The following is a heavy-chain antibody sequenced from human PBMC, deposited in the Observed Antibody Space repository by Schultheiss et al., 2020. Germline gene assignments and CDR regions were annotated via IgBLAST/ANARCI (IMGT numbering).Heavy chain of an antibody. CDR1: GYTFTGYY. V-gene: IGHV1-8*02. CDR3: ARVGYCSGGSCYSAEVDWFDP. D-gene: IGHD2-15*01. CDR2: MNPNSGNT. J-gene: IGHJ5*02. Sequence: ASVKVSCKASGYTFTGYYMHWVRQAPGQGLEWMGWMNPNSGNTGYAQKFQGRVTMTRNTSISTAYMELSSLRSEDTAVYYCARVGYCSGGSCYSAEVDWFDPWGQGTLVTVSS.